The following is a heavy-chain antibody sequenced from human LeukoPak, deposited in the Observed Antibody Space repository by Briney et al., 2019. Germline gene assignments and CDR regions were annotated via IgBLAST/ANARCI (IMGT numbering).Heavy chain of an antibody. D-gene: IGHD3-22*01. CDR1: GFSFSCYA. V-gene: IGHV3-23*01. CDR3: ANYYDRQTYFDY. CDR2: IRGSGGST. Sequence: GGSLRLFCAPSGFSFSCYAMSWVRQAPAKGLEGVPAIRGSGGSTYYADSVKGRFTISRDNSKNTLYLQMNSMRAEDTAVYDCANYYDRQTYFDYWGQGTLVTVSS. J-gene: IGHJ4*02.